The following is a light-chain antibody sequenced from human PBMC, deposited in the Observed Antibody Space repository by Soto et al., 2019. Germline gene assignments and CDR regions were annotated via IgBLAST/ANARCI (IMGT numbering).Light chain of an antibody. CDR3: SSYAGTNNLL. CDR1: SSDVGDYNY. Sequence: QSALTQPPSASGSPGQSVTISCTGTSSDVGDYNYVSWYQQHPGKAPKLMIYEVNKRPSGVPDRFSGSKSDNTASLTVSGLQAEDEADYYCSSYAGTNNLLFGGGTKLTVL. CDR2: EVN. J-gene: IGLJ2*01. V-gene: IGLV2-8*01.